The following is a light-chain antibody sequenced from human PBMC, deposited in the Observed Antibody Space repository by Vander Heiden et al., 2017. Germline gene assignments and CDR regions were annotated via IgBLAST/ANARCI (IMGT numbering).Light chain of an antibody. V-gene: IGLV2-14*01. CDR2: DVS. CDR3: SSYTSSSTYV. Sequence: QSALTQPASVSRSPGLSITISCTGTSSDVGGYNYVSWYQQHPGKAPKLMIYDVSNRPSGVSNRFSGSKSGNTASLTISGLQAEDEADYYCSSYTSSSTYVFGTGTKVTVL. J-gene: IGLJ1*01. CDR1: SSDVGGYNY.